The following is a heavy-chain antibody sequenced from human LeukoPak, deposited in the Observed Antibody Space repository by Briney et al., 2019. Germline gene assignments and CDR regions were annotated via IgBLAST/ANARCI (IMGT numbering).Heavy chain of an antibody. CDR1: GGSISSGSYY. V-gene: IGHV4-61*02. Sequence: SQTLSLTCTVSGGSISSGSYYWSWIRQPAGKGLEWIGRIYTSGSTNYNPSLKSRVTISVDTSKNQFSLKLSSVTAADTAVYYCARDSHIHDAFDIWGQGTMVTVSS. CDR2: IYTSGST. J-gene: IGHJ3*02. CDR3: ARDSHIHDAFDI.